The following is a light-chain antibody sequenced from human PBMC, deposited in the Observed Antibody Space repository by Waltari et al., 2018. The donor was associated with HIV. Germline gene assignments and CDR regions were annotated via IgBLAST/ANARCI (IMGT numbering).Light chain of an antibody. V-gene: IGLV2-8*01. J-gene: IGLJ2*01. Sequence: QSALTQPPSASGPPGQSVTISCAGTSSDVGSYNYVSWYQQHPGKAPKLMIYEVSRRPSGVPDRFSGSKSGNTASLTVSGLQAEDEAEYYCSSYAGSKILVIFGGGTKLTVL. CDR1: SSDVGSYNY. CDR2: EVS. CDR3: SSYAGSKILVI.